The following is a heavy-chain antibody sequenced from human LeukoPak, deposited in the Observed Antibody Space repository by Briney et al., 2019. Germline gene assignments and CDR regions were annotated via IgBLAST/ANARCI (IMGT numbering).Heavy chain of an antibody. CDR1: GFTFSTYS. D-gene: IGHD4-17*01. CDR3: ARASTVIESDEFDY. V-gene: IGHV3-21*01. CDR2: ISSSSSYI. J-gene: IGHJ4*02. Sequence: GGSLRLSCAASGFTFSTYSMNWVRQAPGKGLEWVSSISSSSSYIYYADSVKGRFTISRDNAKNSQYLQMNSLRAEDTAVYYCARASTVIESDEFDYWGQGTLVTVSS.